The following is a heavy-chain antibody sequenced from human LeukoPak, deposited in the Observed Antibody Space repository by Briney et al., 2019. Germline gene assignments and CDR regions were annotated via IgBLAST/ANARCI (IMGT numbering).Heavy chain of an antibody. V-gene: IGHV3-48*04. J-gene: IGHJ3*02. CDR2: ISSSGSTI. D-gene: IGHD6-19*01. CDR1: GFTFSSYS. CDR3: ARALIAVAGSVAFDI. Sequence: GGSLRLSCAASGFTFSSYSMNWIRQAPGKGLEWVSYISSSGSTIYYADSVKGRFTISRDNAKNSLYLQMNSLRAEDTAVYYCARALIAVAGSVAFDIWGQGTMVTVSS.